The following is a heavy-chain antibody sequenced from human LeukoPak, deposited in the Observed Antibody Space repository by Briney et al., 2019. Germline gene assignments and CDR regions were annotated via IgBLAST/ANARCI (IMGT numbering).Heavy chain of an antibody. J-gene: IGHJ4*02. D-gene: IGHD3-3*01. Sequence: ASVKVSCKASGYTFTGYYMHWVRQAPGQGLEWMGWINPNSGGTNYAQKFQGWVTMTRDTSISTAYMELSRLRSDDTAVYYCVKGRRYYDFWSGYYTETSSDYWGQGTLVTVSS. CDR2: INPNSGGT. CDR1: GYTFTGYY. V-gene: IGHV1-2*04. CDR3: VKGRRYYDFWSGYYTETSSDY.